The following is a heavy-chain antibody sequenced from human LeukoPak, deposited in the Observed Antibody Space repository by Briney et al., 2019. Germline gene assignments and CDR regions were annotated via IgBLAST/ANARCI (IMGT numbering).Heavy chain of an antibody. CDR1: GGSIISYY. CDR2: MYTSGST. Sequence: SETLSLTCTVSGGSIISYYWSWIRQPAGKGLEWIGRMYTSGSTNYNPSFKSRVSISVDKSKNQFSLKLGSVTAADTAVYYCARDTIAAAPVSDCLGQGTLVTVSS. J-gene: IGHJ4*02. CDR3: ARDTIAAAPVSDC. D-gene: IGHD5-12*01. V-gene: IGHV4-4*07.